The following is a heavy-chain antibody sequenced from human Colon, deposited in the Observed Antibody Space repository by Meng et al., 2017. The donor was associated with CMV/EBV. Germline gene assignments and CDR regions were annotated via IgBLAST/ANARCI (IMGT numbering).Heavy chain of an antibody. CDR1: GGSFTTNSYF. CDR3: ARGVLNFFDY. CDR2: IYNSGST. D-gene: IGHD3-10*01. J-gene: IGHJ4*02. Sequence: QLQLEESGPGLVKPSETLALPYSVSGGSFTTNSYFVAWIRQPPWKGLEYIESIYNSGSTTYNASLRSRVTMSVDTSKNQCSLKLSSVTAADTAKYYCARGVLNFFDYWGQGTLVTVSS. V-gene: IGHV4-39*07.